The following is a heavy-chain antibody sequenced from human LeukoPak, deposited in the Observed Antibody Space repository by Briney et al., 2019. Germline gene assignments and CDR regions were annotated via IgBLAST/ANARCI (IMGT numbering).Heavy chain of an antibody. CDR1: GFTFSSYG. CDR2: IRYDGSNK. Sequence: GGSLRLSCAASGFTFSSYGMHWVRQAPGKGLEWEAFIRYDGSNKYYADSVKGRFTISRDNSKNTLYLQMNSLRAEDTAVYYCAKDLERITIFGVANDAFDIWGQGTMVTVSS. D-gene: IGHD3-3*01. J-gene: IGHJ3*02. V-gene: IGHV3-30*02. CDR3: AKDLERITIFGVANDAFDI.